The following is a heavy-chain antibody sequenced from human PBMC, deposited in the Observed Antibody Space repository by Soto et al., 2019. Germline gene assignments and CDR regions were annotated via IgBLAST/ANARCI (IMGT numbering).Heavy chain of an antibody. CDR3: ARGVGSGSYYNQYNWFDP. Sequence: SETLSLTCTVSGGSISSYYWNWIRQPPGKGLEWIGYIYYSGSTYYNPSLKSRVTISVDTPKNQFSLKLSSVTAADTAVYYCARGVGSGSYYNQYNWFDPWGQGTLVTVSS. J-gene: IGHJ5*02. CDR2: IYYSGST. D-gene: IGHD3-10*01. CDR1: GGSISSYY. V-gene: IGHV4-59*08.